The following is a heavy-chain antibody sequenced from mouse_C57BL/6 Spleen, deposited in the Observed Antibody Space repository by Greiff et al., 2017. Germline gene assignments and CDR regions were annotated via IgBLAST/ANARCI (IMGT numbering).Heavy chain of an antibody. J-gene: IGHJ4*01. D-gene: IGHD1-1*01. CDR1: GFTFTSYW. V-gene: IGHV1-53*01. Sequence: QVQLQQPGTELVKPGDSVKLSCTASGFTFTSYWMHWVRQTPGQGLEWIGNISRSNGGTNYTEKFKSKATLTVDKSSSTSYMQLSSLTSEDSAVYYCARSRWGSSYYYAMDYWGQGTSVTVSS. CDR2: ISRSNGGT. CDR3: ARSRWGSSYYYAMDY.